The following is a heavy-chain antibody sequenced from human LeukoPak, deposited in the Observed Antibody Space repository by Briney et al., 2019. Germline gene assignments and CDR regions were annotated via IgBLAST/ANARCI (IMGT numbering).Heavy chain of an antibody. Sequence: SETLSLTCAVYGGSFSGYYWSWIRQPPGKGLEWIGEINHSGSTNYNPSLKSRVTISVDTSKNQFSLKLSSVTAADTAVYYCAREKGGLYDSSGYLPDWGQGTLVTVSS. CDR1: GGSFSGYY. D-gene: IGHD3-22*01. CDR2: INHSGST. V-gene: IGHV4-34*01. CDR3: AREKGGLYDSSGYLPD. J-gene: IGHJ4*02.